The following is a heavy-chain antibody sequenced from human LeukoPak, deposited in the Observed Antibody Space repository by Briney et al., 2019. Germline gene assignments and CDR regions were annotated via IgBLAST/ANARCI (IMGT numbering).Heavy chain of an antibody. V-gene: IGHV3-66*01. CDR1: GFTVSSNY. J-gene: IGHJ4*02. CDR2: IYSGGST. CDR3: ARSGEAGTFDY. D-gene: IGHD6-13*01. Sequence: GGSLRLSCAASGFTVSSNYMNWVRQAPGKGLEWVSVIYSGGSTYYADSVKGRFTISRDNSKNTLYVQMNSLRVEDTAVYYCARSGEAGTFDYWGQGTPVTVST.